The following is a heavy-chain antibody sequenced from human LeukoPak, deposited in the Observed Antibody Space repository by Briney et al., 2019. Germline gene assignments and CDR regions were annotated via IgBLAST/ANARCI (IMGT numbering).Heavy chain of an antibody. CDR2: ISGSGGST. D-gene: IGHD3-22*01. V-gene: IGHV3-23*01. Sequence: GGSLRLSCAASGFTFSSYGMHWVRQAPGKGLEWVSAISGSGGSTYYADSVKGRFTISRDNSKNTLYLQMNSLRAEDTAVYYCANQLTYYYDSSGSSPSFDYWGQGTLVTVSS. CDR3: ANQLTYYYDSSGSSPSFDY. J-gene: IGHJ4*02. CDR1: GFTFSSYG.